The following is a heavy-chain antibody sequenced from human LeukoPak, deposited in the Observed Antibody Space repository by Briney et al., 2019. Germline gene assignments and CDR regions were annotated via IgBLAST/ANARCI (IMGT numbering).Heavy chain of an antibody. D-gene: IGHD4-23*01. V-gene: IGHV3-21*01. CDR2: ISSSSSYI. Sequence: GGSLRLSCAASGFTFSSYSMNWVRQAPGKGLEWVSSISSSSSYIYYADSVKGRFAISRDNAKNSLYLQMNSLRAEDTAVYYCARGGDGGKKGNWFDPWGQGTLVTVSS. CDR3: ARGGDGGKKGNWFDP. CDR1: GFTFSSYS. J-gene: IGHJ5*02.